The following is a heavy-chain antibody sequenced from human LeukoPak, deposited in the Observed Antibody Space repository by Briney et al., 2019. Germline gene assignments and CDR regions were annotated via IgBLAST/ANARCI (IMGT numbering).Heavy chain of an antibody. CDR2: ISGSGGST. Sequence: ETLSLTCAVYGGSFSGYYWSWVRQAPGKGLEWVSAISGSGGSTYYADSVKGRFTISRDNSKNTLYLQMSSLRAEDTTVYYCAKDGGSLAFDIWGQGTMVTVSS. J-gene: IGHJ3*02. CDR1: GGSFSGYY. D-gene: IGHD3-16*01. V-gene: IGHV3-23*01. CDR3: AKDGGSLAFDI.